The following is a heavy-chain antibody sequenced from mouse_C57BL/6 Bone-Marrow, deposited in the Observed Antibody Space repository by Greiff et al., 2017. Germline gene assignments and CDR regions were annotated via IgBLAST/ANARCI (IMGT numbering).Heavy chain of an antibody. Sequence: VQLQQSGPELVKPGASVKISCKASGYAFSSSWMNWVKQRPGKGLEWIGRLYPGDGDTNYNGKFKGKATLTADKSSSTAYMQLSSLTSEDSAVYFCALYYDYDYWGQGTTRTVSS. CDR2: LYPGDGDT. D-gene: IGHD2-4*01. J-gene: IGHJ2*01. CDR1: GYAFSSSW. V-gene: IGHV1-82*01. CDR3: ALYYDYDY.